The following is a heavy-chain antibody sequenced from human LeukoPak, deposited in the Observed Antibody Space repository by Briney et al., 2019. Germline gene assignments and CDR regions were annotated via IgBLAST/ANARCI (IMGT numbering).Heavy chain of an antibody. D-gene: IGHD2-21*01. CDR1: GFTFSSYW. Sequence: GWSLRLSCAASGFTFSSYWMSWVRQATGRGLEWVANIKQDGSEKYYVDSVKGRFAISRDNAKNSLYLQMNKLRAGATAADYYAREKRNQIGDCQNFDYWGQGTLVTVSS. V-gene: IGHV3-7*01. J-gene: IGHJ4*02. CDR3: AREKRNQIGDCQNFDY. CDR2: IKQDGSEK.